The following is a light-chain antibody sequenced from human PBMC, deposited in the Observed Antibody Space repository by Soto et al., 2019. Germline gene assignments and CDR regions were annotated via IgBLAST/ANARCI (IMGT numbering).Light chain of an antibody. CDR3: QQYVISPWT. CDR2: GAS. CDR1: QTVSSNY. V-gene: IGKV3-20*01. Sequence: EIVLTQSPGTLSLSPGERATLSCRASQTVSSNYLAWYQQKPGQAPRLLIYGASSRATGIPDRFSGSGSGADFNITISRLEPEDFALYYCQQYVISPWTFGQGTKVDIK. J-gene: IGKJ1*01.